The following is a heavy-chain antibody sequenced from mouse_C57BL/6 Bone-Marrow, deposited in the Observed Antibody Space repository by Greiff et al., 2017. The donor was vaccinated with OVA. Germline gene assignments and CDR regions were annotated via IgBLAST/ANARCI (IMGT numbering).Heavy chain of an antibody. J-gene: IGHJ4*01. V-gene: IGHV1-59*01. CDR2: IDPSDSYT. CDR3: ARGGYYVYYAMDD. D-gene: IGHD2-3*01. CDR1: GYTFTSYW. Sequence: VQLQQPGAELVRPGTSVKLSCKASGYTFTSYWMHWVKPRPGQGLEWIGVIDPSDSYTNYNQKFKGKATLTVDTSSSTAYMQLSSLTSEDSAVYYCARGGYYVYYAMDDWGQGTSVTVSS.